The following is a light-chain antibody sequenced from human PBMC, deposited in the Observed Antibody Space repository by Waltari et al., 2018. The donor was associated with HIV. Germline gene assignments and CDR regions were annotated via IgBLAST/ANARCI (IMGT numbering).Light chain of an antibody. J-gene: IGLJ2*01. V-gene: IGLV3-21*02. Sequence: YVLTQPPSVSVAPGQTARITCGGDNIAGRKVHWYQRRPGQAPALVVFDDSDRPSGIPERFSGPISGNTATLIISRVEDGDEADYYCQVWDESNEQVVFGGGTRLTVL. CDR3: QVWDESNEQVV. CDR1: NIAGRK. CDR2: DDS.